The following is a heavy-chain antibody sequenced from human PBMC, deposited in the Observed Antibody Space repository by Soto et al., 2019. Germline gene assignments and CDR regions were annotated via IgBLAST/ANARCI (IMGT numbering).Heavy chain of an antibody. V-gene: IGHV4-4*02. D-gene: IGHD6-6*01. CDR2: IYHSGST. CDR1: GGSISSSNW. J-gene: IGHJ4*02. CDR3: ARAPYRSSIDVDY. Sequence: SETLSLTCAVSGGSISSSNWWSWVRQPPGKGLEWIGEIYHSGSTNYNPSLKSRVTISVDKSKNQFYLKLSSVTAADTAVYYCARAPYRSSIDVDYWGQGTLVTVSS.